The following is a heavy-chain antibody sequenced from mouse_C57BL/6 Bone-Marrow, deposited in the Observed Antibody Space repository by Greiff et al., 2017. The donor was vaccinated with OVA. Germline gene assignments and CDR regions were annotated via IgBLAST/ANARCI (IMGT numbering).Heavy chain of an antibody. V-gene: IGHV1-78*01. CDR3: ARTIYGSSPSYAIDY. J-gene: IGHJ4*01. CDR2: IYPRDGST. CDR1: GYTFTDHT. Sequence: QVQLQQSDAELVKPGASVKISCKVSGYTFTDHTIHWMKQRPEQGLEWIGYIYPRDGSTKYNEKFKGKATLTADKPSSTAYMQLSSLTSEDSAVYYCARTIYGSSPSYAIDYWGQGTSVTVSS. D-gene: IGHD1-1*01.